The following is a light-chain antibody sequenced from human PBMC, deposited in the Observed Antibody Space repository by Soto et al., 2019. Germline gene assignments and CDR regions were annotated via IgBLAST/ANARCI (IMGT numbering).Light chain of an antibody. CDR2: KAS. V-gene: IGKV1-5*03. CDR3: QQYNSYST. J-gene: IGKJ1*01. CDR1: QSISSW. Sequence: DIQMTQSPSTLSASVGDRVTITGRASQSISSWLAWYQQKPGKAPKLLIYKASSLESGVPSRFSGSGSGTDFTLTISSLQPDDFATYYCQQYNSYSTFGQGTKVEIE.